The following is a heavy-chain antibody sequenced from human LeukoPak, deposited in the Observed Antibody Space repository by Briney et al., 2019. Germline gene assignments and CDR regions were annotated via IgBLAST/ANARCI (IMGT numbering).Heavy chain of an antibody. CDR1: GYTFTSYG. D-gene: IGHD3-16*02. J-gene: IGHJ5*02. CDR2: ISAYNGNT. CDR3: ARFSMITFGGVISDQNWFDP. V-gene: IGHV1-18*01. Sequence: ASVKDSCKASGYTFTSYGISWVRLAPGQGLEWMGWISAYNGNTNYAQKLQGRVTMTTDTSTSTAYMELRSLRSDDTAVYYCARFSMITFGGVISDQNWFDPWGQGTLVTVSS.